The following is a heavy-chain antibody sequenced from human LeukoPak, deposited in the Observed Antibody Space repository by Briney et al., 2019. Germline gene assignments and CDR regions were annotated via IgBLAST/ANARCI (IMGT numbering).Heavy chain of an antibody. D-gene: IGHD2-15*01. J-gene: IGHJ4*02. CDR1: GGSISSSNW. CDR2: IYHSGST. CDR3: TRCRPLGGSTFDY. V-gene: IGHV4-4*02. Sequence: SETLSLTCAVSGGSISSSNWWSWVRQPPGKGLEWIGEIYHSGSTTYNPSLKSRVTISVDKSKNHFSLKLSSVTAADTAVYYCTRCRPLGGSTFDYWGQGTLVIVS.